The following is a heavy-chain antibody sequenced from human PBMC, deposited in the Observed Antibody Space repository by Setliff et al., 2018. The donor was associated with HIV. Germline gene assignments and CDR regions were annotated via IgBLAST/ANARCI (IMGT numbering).Heavy chain of an antibody. CDR3: ARQGDYHILTGYYSGPHDAFDI. Sequence: PGESLKISCKGSGYSFTNYWIAWVRQMPGRGLEWMGIIYPGDSDTRYSPSFQGQVTISADKSISTAYLRWSSLKASDTAMYYCARQGDYHILTGYYSGPHDAFDIWGQGTMVTVSS. V-gene: IGHV5-51*01. D-gene: IGHD3-9*01. CDR2: IYPGDSDT. CDR1: GYSFTNYW. J-gene: IGHJ3*02.